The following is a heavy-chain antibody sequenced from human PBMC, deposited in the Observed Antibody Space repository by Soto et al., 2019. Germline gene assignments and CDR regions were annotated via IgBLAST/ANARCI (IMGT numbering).Heavy chain of an antibody. V-gene: IGHV4-59*08. J-gene: IGHJ3*02. CDR1: GGSISSYY. Sequence: SETLSLTCTVSGGSISSYYWSWIRQPPGKGLEWIGYIYYSGSANYNPSLKSRVTISVDTSKNQFSLKLSSVTAADTAVYYCARPMVRGERGAFDIWGQGTMVTVSS. CDR2: IYYSGSA. D-gene: IGHD3-10*01. CDR3: ARPMVRGERGAFDI.